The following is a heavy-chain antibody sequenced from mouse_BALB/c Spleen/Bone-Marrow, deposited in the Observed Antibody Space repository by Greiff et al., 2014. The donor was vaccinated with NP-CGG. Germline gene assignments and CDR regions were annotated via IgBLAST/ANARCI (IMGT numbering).Heavy chain of an antibody. D-gene: IGHD2-4*01. Sequence: EVKLMESGTVLARPGASVKMSCKASGYTFTSYWMHWVKQRPGQDLDWIGALYPGISDTSSNQKFKGKAKLTAVTSTSTAYMELSSLTNEDSAVYYCTSDYDDYWGQGTTLTVSS. CDR2: LYPGISDT. V-gene: IGHV1-5*01. CDR3: TSDYDDY. J-gene: IGHJ2*01. CDR1: GYTFTSYW.